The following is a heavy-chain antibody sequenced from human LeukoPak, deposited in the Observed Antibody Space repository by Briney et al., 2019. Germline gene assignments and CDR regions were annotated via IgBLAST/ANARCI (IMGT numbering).Heavy chain of an antibody. CDR3: AKEAGYSSSWYESPYGMDV. Sequence: GGSLRLSCAASGFTFDDYTMPWVRQAPGKGLEWVSLISWDGGSTYYADSVKGRFTISRDNSKNSLYLQMNSLRTEDTALYYCAKEAGYSSSWYESPYGMDVWGQGTTVTVSS. D-gene: IGHD6-13*01. V-gene: IGHV3-43*01. CDR2: ISWDGGST. J-gene: IGHJ6*02. CDR1: GFTFDDYT.